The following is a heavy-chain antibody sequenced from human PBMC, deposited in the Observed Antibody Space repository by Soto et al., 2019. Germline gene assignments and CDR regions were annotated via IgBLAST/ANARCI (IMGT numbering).Heavy chain of an antibody. CDR1: GGSISSSSYY. V-gene: IGHV4-39*01. J-gene: IGHJ6*02. Sequence: SETQSITCTVSGGSISSSSYYWGCIRQPPGKGLEWIGSIYYSGYTYYNPSLKSRVTISVDTSKNQFSLKLSSVTAADTAVYYCARHNGPLYVGYYYDMDVWGQGTTVT. CDR2: IYYSGYT. CDR3: ARHNGPLYVGYYYDMDV. D-gene: IGHD3-16*01.